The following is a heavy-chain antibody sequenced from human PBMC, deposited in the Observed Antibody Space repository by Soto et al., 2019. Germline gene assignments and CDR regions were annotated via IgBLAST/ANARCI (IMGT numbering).Heavy chain of an antibody. Sequence: PGKSLKISCAASGFSFSTFWMHWVRQVPGEGLVWVSRISGDGVSTGYADSVKGRFTVSRDNAKNTLYLQMSSLRAEDTAVYYCARDAVLGSGSLDYWGQGTVVTVSS. J-gene: IGHJ4*02. CDR1: GFSFSTFW. D-gene: IGHD3-10*01. CDR2: ISGDGVST. CDR3: ARDAVLGSGSLDY. V-gene: IGHV3-74*01.